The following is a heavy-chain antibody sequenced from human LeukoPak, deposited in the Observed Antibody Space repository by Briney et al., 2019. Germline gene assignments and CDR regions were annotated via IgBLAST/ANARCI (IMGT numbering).Heavy chain of an antibody. J-gene: IGHJ2*01. D-gene: IGHD2-15*01. CDR3: AKNPCWDWYFDL. CDR1: GFTFSSYA. CDR2: ISGSGGST. Sequence: GGSLRLSYAASGFTFSSYAISWVRQAPGKGLERVSAISGSGGSTYYADSGKGRFTISRDNSKNNLHLQMQNLRAEDTAVYYCAKNPCWDWYFDLWGRGTLVTVSS. V-gene: IGHV3-23*01.